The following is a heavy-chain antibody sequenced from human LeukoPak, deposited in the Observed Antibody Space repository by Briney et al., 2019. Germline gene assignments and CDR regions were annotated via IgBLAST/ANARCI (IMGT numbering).Heavy chain of an antibody. CDR3: ARDTQPYSHYYYYGMDV. V-gene: IGHV3-11*06. J-gene: IGHJ6*02. CDR1: GFTFSDYY. D-gene: IGHD2-15*01. Sequence: GGSLRLTCAASGFTFSDYYMSWIRQAPGKGLEWVSYISSSSSYIYYADSVKGRFTISRDNAKNSLYLQMNSLRAEDTAVYYCARDTQPYSHYYYYGMDVWGQGTTVTVSS. CDR2: ISSSSSYI.